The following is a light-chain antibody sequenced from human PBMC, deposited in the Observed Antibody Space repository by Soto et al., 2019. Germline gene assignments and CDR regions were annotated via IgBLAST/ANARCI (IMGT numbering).Light chain of an antibody. CDR1: QSISSW. J-gene: IGKJ5*01. Sequence: DIQMTQSPSTLSASVGDRVTITCRASQSISSWLAWYQQKPGRDPKVLIFDASTLQSGVPSRFSGSGSGTEFTLTISSLQPEDFATYYCQQLKSNLITFGQGTRLEIK. CDR3: QQLKSNLIT. CDR2: DAS. V-gene: IGKV1-5*01.